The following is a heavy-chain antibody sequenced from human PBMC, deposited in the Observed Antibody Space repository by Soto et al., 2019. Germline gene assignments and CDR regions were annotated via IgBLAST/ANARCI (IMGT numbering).Heavy chain of an antibody. CDR2: IYYSGGT. V-gene: IGHV4-39*01. Sequence: SETLSLTCTVSGGSIKISSYYWGWIRQPPGKGLEWIGSIYYSGGTYYNPSLKSRVTISVDTSKNQFSLKLSSVTAADTAVYYCARGLYSSSWYDQLYYYYYYMDVWGKGTTVTVSS. J-gene: IGHJ6*03. CDR3: ARGLYSSSWYDQLYYYYYYMDV. D-gene: IGHD6-13*01. CDR1: GGSIKISSYY.